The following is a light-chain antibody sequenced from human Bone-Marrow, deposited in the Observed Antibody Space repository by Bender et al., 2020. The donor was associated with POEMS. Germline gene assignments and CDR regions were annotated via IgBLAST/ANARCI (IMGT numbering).Light chain of an antibody. Sequence: QSVLTQPPSASGTPGQSVIISCSGTDSNFGGNNVNWYQHLPGTAPRLVVYSNYQRPSGVPDRFSGSKSGTTASLTISGVQAEDEADYYCSSYTSSGNWVFGGGTKLTVL. CDR3: SSYTSSGNWV. CDR1: DSNFGGNN. CDR2: SNY. V-gene: IGLV1-44*01. J-gene: IGLJ3*02.